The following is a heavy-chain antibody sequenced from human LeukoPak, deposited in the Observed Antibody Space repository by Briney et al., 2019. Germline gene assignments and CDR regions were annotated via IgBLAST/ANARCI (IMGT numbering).Heavy chain of an antibody. CDR2: IYYSGST. J-gene: IGHJ5*02. Sequence: SETLSLTCTVSGGSISSYYWSWIRQPPGKGLEWIGYIYYSGSTNYNPSLKSRVTISVDTSKSQFSLKLSSVTAADTAVYYCARVGHYYDSSGSPINWFDPWGQGTLVTVSS. CDR3: ARVGHYYDSSGSPINWFDP. V-gene: IGHV4-59*01. D-gene: IGHD3-22*01. CDR1: GGSISSYY.